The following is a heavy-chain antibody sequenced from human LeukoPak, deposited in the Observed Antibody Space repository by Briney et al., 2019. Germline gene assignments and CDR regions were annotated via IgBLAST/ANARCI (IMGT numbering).Heavy chain of an antibody. CDR3: AKDLRSVTVAGIGY. J-gene: IGHJ4*02. V-gene: IGHV1-46*01. CDR2: INPSGGST. D-gene: IGHD6-19*01. Sequence: ASVKVSCKASGYTFTSYYMHWVRQAPGQGLEWMGIINPSGGSTSYAQKFQGRVTMTRDTSTSTVYMELSSLRAEDTALYYCAKDLRSVTVAGIGYWGQGTLVTVSS. CDR1: GYTFTSYY.